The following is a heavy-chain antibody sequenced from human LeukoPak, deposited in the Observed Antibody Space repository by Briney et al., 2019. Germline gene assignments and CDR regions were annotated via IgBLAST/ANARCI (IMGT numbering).Heavy chain of an antibody. V-gene: IGHV4-61*02. Sequence: ASETLSLTCTVSGGSISSGSYYWSWIRQPAGKGLEWIGRIYTSGSTNYNPSLKSRVTISVDTSKNQFSLKLSSVTAADTAVYYCASGSVLEMATRPGGFDYWGQGTLVTVSS. D-gene: IGHD5-24*01. J-gene: IGHJ4*02. CDR1: GGSISSGSYY. CDR3: ASGSVLEMATRPGGFDY. CDR2: IYTSGST.